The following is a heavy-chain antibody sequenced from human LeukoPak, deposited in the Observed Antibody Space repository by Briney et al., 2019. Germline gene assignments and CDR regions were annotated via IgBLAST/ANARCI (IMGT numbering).Heavy chain of an antibody. Sequence: SETLSLTCTVSGGSISRSSYYWGWIRQPPGKGLEWIGSVYYSGSTNYNPSLKSRVTISVDTSKNQFSLKLSSVTAADTAVYYCASQYCSGGSCYFRRNNWFDPWGQGTLVTVSS. CDR1: GGSISRSSYY. J-gene: IGHJ5*02. V-gene: IGHV4-39*07. CDR2: VYYSGST. CDR3: ASQYCSGGSCYFRRNNWFDP. D-gene: IGHD2-15*01.